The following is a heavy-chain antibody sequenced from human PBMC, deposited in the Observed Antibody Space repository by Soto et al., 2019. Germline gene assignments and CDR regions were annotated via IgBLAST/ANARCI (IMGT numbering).Heavy chain of an antibody. D-gene: IGHD6-19*01. CDR3: AKLVAVAGHLDPTFDY. V-gene: IGHV3-23*01. J-gene: IGHJ4*02. CDR2: IRGSGGST. Sequence: GGSLRHSCAASAFAFSSYAISWVRQAPGKGLEWVSAIRGSGGSTYYADSVKGRFTISRDNSKNTLYLQMNSLRAEDTAVYYCAKLVAVAGHLDPTFDYWGQGTLVTVSS. CDR1: AFAFSSYA.